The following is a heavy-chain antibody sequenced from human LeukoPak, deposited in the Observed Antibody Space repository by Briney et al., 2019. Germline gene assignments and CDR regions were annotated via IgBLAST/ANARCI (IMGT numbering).Heavy chain of an antibody. J-gene: IGHJ3*02. Sequence: SETLSLTCTVSGGSISTYYWNWMRQPRGKGLEWIGYLYNSGSTNYNPSLKSRATISVDMSKNQLSLKLSSVTAADTAVYYCARGVTTPLDAFDIWGQGTMVTVSS. CDR1: GGSISTYY. D-gene: IGHD1-26*01. V-gene: IGHV4-59*01. CDR2: LYNSGST. CDR3: ARGVTTPLDAFDI.